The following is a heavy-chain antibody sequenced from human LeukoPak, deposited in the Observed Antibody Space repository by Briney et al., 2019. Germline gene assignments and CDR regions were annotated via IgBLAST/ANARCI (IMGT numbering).Heavy chain of an antibody. D-gene: IGHD3-22*01. J-gene: IGHJ3*02. CDR3: ARRGSSGYFTQDAFDI. CDR2: IYPGDSDT. Sequence: GESLKISCKGSGYSFTSYWIGWVRQMPGKGLEWMGIIYPGDSDTRYSPSFLGQVTISADKSISTAYLQWSSLKASDTAMYYCARRGSSGYFTQDAFDIWGQGTMVTVSS. CDR1: GYSFTSYW. V-gene: IGHV5-51*01.